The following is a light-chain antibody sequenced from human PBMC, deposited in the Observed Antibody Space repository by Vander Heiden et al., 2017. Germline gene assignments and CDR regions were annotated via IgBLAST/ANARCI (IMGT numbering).Light chain of an antibody. V-gene: IGLV2-14*03. Sequence: SALTQPAPVSGSPGPSITISCSGSSNDIGGSKYVSWYQHHPGKAPELIIYDVTNRPSVVSDRFSGSKSGNTASLTISALQPDDAAYYYCDSYTSTSTLVFGGGTKLTVL. J-gene: IGLJ2*01. CDR3: DSYTSTSTLV. CDR2: DVT. CDR1: SNDIGGSKY.